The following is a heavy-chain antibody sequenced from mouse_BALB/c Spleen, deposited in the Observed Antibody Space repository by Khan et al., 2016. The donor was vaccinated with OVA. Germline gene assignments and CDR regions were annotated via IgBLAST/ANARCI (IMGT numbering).Heavy chain of an antibody. J-gene: IGHJ2*01. CDR1: GYTFINYW. CDR3: ARRGLRWDFDY. Sequence: QVQLKQSGAELAKPGASVKMSCKASGYTFINYWMNWVKQRPGQGLEWIGYINPTTGYTEYNLKFKDKATLTADKSSRTAHMQLSSLTSEDSAVYYCARRGLRWDFDYWGQGTTLTVSS. V-gene: IGHV1-7*01. CDR2: INPTTGYT. D-gene: IGHD1-1*01.